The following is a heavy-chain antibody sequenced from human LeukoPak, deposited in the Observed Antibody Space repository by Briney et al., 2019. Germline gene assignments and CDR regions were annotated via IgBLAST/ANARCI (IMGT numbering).Heavy chain of an antibody. J-gene: IGHJ4*02. CDR1: GGTFSSYA. V-gene: IGHV1-69*13. CDR3: ARDYDSSGPATDY. Sequence: SVKVSCKASGGTFSSYAISWVRQAPGQGLEWMGGIIPIFGTANYAQKFQGRVTITADESTSTAYMELSSLRSEDTAVYYCARDYDSSGPATDYWGQGTLVTVSS. D-gene: IGHD3-22*01. CDR2: IIPIFGTA.